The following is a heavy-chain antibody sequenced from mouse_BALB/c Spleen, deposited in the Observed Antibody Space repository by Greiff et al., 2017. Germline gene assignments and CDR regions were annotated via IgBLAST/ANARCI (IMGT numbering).Heavy chain of an antibody. CDR1: GFNIKDTY. CDR2: IDPANGNT. CDR3: TKYYYAMDY. Sequence: EVQLQQSGAELVKPGASVKLSCTASGFNIKDTYMHWVKQRPEQGLEWIGRIDPANGNTKYDPKFQGKATITADTSSNTAYLQLSSLTSEDSAVYYCTKYYYAMDYWGQGTSVTVSS. V-gene: IGHV14-3*02. J-gene: IGHJ4*01.